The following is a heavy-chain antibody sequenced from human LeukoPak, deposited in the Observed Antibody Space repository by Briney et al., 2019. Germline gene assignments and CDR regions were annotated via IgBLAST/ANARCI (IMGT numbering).Heavy chain of an antibody. Sequence: QSGGSLRLSCAASGFTFSTYSMNWVRQAPGKGLEWVSVIYSGGSTYYADSVKGRFTISRDNSKNTLYLQMNSLRAEDTAVYYCARAPWGYHDYWGQGTLVTVSS. J-gene: IGHJ4*02. CDR2: IYSGGST. CDR3: ARAPWGYHDY. V-gene: IGHV3-53*01. D-gene: IGHD2-2*01. CDR1: GFTFSTYS.